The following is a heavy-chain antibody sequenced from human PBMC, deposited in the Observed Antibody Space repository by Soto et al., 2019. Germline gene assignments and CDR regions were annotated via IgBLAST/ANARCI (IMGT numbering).Heavy chain of an antibody. D-gene: IGHD3-9*01. CDR2: IIPILGIA. CDR3: ARSPYYDILTGYSEVYYYYGMDV. Sequence: SVKVSCKASGGTFSSYTISWVRQAPGQGLEWMGRIIPILGIANYAQKFQGRVTITADKSTSTAYMELSSLRSEDTAVYYCARSPYYDILTGYSEVYYYYGMDVWGQGTTVTVS. CDR1: GGTFSSYT. J-gene: IGHJ6*02. V-gene: IGHV1-69*02.